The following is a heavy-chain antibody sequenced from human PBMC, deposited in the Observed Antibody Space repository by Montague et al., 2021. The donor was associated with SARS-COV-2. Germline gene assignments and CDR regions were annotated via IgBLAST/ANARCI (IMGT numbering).Heavy chain of an antibody. J-gene: IGHJ3*02. CDR1: GGSITSYY. V-gene: IGHV4-59*01. CDR3: ARTGLGAYDILTGYTVNAFDI. D-gene: IGHD3-9*01. CDR2: IYYSEST. Sequence: SETLSLTCTVSGGSITSYYWTWIRQPPGTGLEWVGRIYYSESTNYNPSLKSRVTISVDTSKNQFSLKLSSVTAADRAVYYCARTGLGAYDILTGYTVNAFDIWGQGTMVTVSS.